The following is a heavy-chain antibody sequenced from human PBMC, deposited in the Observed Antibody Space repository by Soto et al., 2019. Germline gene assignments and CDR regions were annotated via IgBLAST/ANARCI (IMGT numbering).Heavy chain of an antibody. CDR1: GDSINTDYN. CDR2: IYYPGGT. Sequence: SETLSLTCTVSGDSINTDYNWSWIRQPPGKGLECIRHIYYPGGTFYSPSLKSRLALSVDTSKNRFSLRLSSVAAADKAVYYCARDTGSNYYDSNSYYPQFDSGGQGALVTVS. D-gene: IGHD3-22*01. V-gene: IGHV4-30-4*01. J-gene: IGHJ5*01. CDR3: ARDTGSNYYDSNSYYPQFDS.